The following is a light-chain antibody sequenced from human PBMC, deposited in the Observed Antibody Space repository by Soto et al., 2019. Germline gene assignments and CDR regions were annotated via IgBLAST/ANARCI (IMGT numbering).Light chain of an antibody. CDR1: SSDVGRYNY. Sequence: QSVLAQPASVSGSPGQSIAISCTGTSSDVGRYNYVSWFQQHPGKAPKLMIYDVSNRPSGVSDRFSGSKSGNTASLTIPGLQAEDEADYYCSSYTSSNTLAFGTGTKVTVL. CDR3: SSYTSSNTLA. V-gene: IGLV2-14*01. CDR2: DVS. J-gene: IGLJ1*01.